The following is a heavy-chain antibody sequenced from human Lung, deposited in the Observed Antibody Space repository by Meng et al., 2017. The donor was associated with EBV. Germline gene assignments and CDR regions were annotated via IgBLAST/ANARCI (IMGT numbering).Heavy chain of an antibody. J-gene: IGHJ4*02. CDR3: AATVNDGYFDY. CDR1: GGSISSGGYY. CDR2: IYYSGST. V-gene: IGHV4-31*03. D-gene: IGHD4-11*01. Sequence: QVHLKQWGSGLLKPSETLSLTCTVSGGSISSGGYYWSWIRQHPGNGLEWIGYIYYSGSTYYNPSLKSRVTISVDTSKNQFSLKLSSVTAADTAVYYCAATVNDGYFDYWGQGTLVTVSS.